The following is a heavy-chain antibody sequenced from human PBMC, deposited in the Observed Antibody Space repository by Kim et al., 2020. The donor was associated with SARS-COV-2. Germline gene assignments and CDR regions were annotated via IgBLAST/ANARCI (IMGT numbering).Heavy chain of an antibody. CDR3: ARDTPGQKAYDI. Sequence: DYAVSVKRRISINPATSKNQCSLQLNSVTPEDTAVYYCARDTPGQKAYDIWGQGTMVTVSS. J-gene: IGHJ3*02. V-gene: IGHV6-1*01. D-gene: IGHD3-16*01.